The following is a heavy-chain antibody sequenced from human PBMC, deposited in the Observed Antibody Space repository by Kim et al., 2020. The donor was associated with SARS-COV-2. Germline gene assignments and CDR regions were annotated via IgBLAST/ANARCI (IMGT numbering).Heavy chain of an antibody. CDR3: ARARGGGGFDY. Sequence: SYPRPEQGRYTISREKAQHTLYLQMNSLRAEDTAVYYCARARGGGGFDYWGQGTLVTVSS. J-gene: IGHJ4*02. D-gene: IGHD3-16*01. V-gene: IGHV3-74*01.